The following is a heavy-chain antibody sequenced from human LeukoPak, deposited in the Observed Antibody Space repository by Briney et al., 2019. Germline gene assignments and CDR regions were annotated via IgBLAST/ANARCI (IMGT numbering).Heavy chain of an antibody. CDR1: GFTFGDYA. CDR2: IRSKAYGGTT. V-gene: IGHV3-49*04. Sequence: GGSLRLSCTASGFTFGDYAMSWVRQAPGKGLEWVGFIRSKAYGGTTDYAASVKGRFIISRDDSKNIAYLQMNSLKTEDTAVYYCTRVQLVFYFDYWGQGTLVTVSS. D-gene: IGHD6-6*01. CDR3: TRVQLVFYFDY. J-gene: IGHJ4*02.